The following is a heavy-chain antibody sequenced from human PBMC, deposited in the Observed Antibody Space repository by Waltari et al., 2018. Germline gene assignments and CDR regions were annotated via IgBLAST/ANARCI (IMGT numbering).Heavy chain of an antibody. Sequence: QVQLVQSGAAVKTPGSSVKVSCKASGDAFNSHTFSWVRQAAGQGLEWMGRIIPILGLTNYPQRFQGRVAITADESRSTAYMELSSLRSEDTAVYYCARDIDNSFHSWGQGTLVTVSS. J-gene: IGHJ5*01. D-gene: IGHD2-15*01. CDR1: GDAFNSHT. V-gene: IGHV1-69*04. CDR2: IIPILGLT. CDR3: ARDIDNSFHS.